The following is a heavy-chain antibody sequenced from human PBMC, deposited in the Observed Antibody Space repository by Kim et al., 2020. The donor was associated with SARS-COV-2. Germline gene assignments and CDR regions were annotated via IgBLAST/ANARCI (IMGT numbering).Heavy chain of an antibody. D-gene: IGHD6-19*01. Sequence: SETLSLTCAVYGESLTGFYWNWIRQSPGKGLEWIGHITFRGETTYNPSFKTRVAMSVDTTTNQFSLKLQSVTVVDTAVYFCARLYTSAWYASYFDSWGQGTLVAVSS. J-gene: IGHJ4*02. CDR2: ITFRGET. CDR3: ARLYTSAWYASYFDS. V-gene: IGHV4-34*01. CDR1: GESLTGFY.